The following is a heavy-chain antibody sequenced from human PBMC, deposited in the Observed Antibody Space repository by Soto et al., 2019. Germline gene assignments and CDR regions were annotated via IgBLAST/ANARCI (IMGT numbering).Heavy chain of an antibody. CDR3: AGDPFYYASGF. CDR2: ISGDGSTQ. J-gene: IGHJ4*02. Sequence: LRLSCAASGFKFGDHYMTWIRQAPGKGLEWVSKISGDGSTQYYADSVRGRFTVSRDNAKNSLSLQMNSLRAEDTALYYCAGDPFYYASGFWGQGTLVTVSS. D-gene: IGHD3-16*01. V-gene: IGHV3-11*01. CDR1: GFKFGDHY.